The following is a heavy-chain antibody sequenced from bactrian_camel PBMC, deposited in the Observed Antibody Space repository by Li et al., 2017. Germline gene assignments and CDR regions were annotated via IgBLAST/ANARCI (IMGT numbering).Heavy chain of an antibody. J-gene: IGHJ4*01. CDR2: INSDGTT. V-gene: IGHV3S67*01. CDR1: PWTYTTYC. CDR3: AADYGLIPRY. D-gene: IGHD5*01. Sequence: DVQLVESGGGSVQSGGSLRLSCRASPWTYTTYCMGWFREAPGKEREGIAAINSDGTTFYADSVKGRFTISQGNAKNTLNLQINSLKPEDAAAYYCAADYGLIPRYWGQGTQVTVS.